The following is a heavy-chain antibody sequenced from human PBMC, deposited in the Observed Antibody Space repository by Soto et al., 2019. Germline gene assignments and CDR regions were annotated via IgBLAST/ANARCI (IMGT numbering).Heavy chain of an antibody. Sequence: SETLSLTCSVSGGSINSYYWTWIRQPPGEGLEWIGYIYNSGRINFNPSLKSRVTISVDTSKNQFSLKLTSVTAADAALYYCATIPATTILTDYWGQGTLVTVSS. V-gene: IGHV4-4*08. CDR3: ATIPATTILTDY. J-gene: IGHJ4*02. D-gene: IGHD2-2*02. CDR1: GGSINSYY. CDR2: IYNSGRI.